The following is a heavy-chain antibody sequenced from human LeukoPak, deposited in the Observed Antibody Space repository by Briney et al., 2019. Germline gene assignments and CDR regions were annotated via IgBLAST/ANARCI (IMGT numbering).Heavy chain of an antibody. Sequence: PSETLSLTCTVSGGSISSYYWSWIRQPPGKGLEWIGYIYYSGSTNYNPSLKSRVTISVDTSKNQFSLKLSSVTAADTAVYYCARRPPSYSGSPKNAFDIWGQGTMVTVSS. CDR1: GGSISSYY. J-gene: IGHJ3*02. D-gene: IGHD1-26*01. CDR3: ARRPPSYSGSPKNAFDI. V-gene: IGHV4-59*08. CDR2: IYYSGST.